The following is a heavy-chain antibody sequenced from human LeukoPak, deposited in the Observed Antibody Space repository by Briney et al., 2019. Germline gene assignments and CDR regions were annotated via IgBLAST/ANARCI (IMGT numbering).Heavy chain of an antibody. J-gene: IGHJ5*02. CDR2: IDYSGST. CDR1: GGSISSGTYY. CDR3: ARDLGAAGPDYNWFDP. D-gene: IGHD6-13*01. Sequence: SETLSLTCTVPGGSISSGTYYWSWIRQPPGKGLEWIGYIDYSGSTNYNPSLKSRVTISVGTSKNQFSLKLTSVTAADTAVYYCARDLGAAGPDYNWFDPWGQGTLVTVSS. V-gene: IGHV4-61*01.